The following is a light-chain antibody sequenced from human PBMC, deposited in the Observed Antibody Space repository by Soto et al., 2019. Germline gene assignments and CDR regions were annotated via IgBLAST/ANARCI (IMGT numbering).Light chain of an antibody. Sequence: EIVLTQSPGTLSSSPGERATLSCRASQSVSSGYLAWYQQKPGQAPRLLIYGASSRATGIPDRFSGSGSGTDFTLTISRLEPEDFAFYYCQQYGSSPLTFGGGTKVHI. CDR2: GAS. V-gene: IGKV3-20*01. CDR1: QSVSSGY. J-gene: IGKJ4*01. CDR3: QQYGSSPLT.